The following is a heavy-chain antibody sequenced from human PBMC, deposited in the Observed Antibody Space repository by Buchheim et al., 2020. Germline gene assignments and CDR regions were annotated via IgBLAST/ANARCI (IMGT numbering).Heavy chain of an antibody. D-gene: IGHD3-22*01. J-gene: IGHJ4*02. CDR3: AKDYFDTSAYPSDY. CDR1: GFFFGSYG. CDR2: LRGNGGST. V-gene: IGHV3-23*01. Sequence: DVQLLESGGALVQPGGSLRLPCAASGFFFGSYGMSWVRQAPGKGLEWVSTLRGNGGSTFYADSVKGRLTISRANSKTRLYLQMNSLRAEGTALYYCAKDYFDTSAYPSDYWGQGT.